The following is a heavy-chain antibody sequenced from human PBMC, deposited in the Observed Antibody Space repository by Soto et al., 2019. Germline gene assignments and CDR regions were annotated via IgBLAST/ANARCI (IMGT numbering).Heavy chain of an antibody. Sequence: RSETLSLNCAVSGGSISSYYWSWIRQPSGAGLEWIGRIYTSGSTNYNPSLKSRVTMSVDTSKNQFSLKLSSVTAADTAVYYCARDRLRDFWSGYPTSYNWFDPWGQGTLVTVSS. CDR1: GGSISSYY. J-gene: IGHJ5*02. D-gene: IGHD3-3*01. V-gene: IGHV4-4*07. CDR3: ARDRLRDFWSGYPTSYNWFDP. CDR2: IYTSGST.